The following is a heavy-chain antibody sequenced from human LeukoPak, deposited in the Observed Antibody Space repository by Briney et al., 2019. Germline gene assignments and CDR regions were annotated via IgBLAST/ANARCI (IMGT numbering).Heavy chain of an antibody. CDR2: IYYSGST. Sequence: SETLSLTCTVSGGSISSPSYYWGWIRQPPGKGLEWIGSIYYSGSTYYNPSLKSRVTISVDKSKNQFSLKLSSVTAADTAVYYCARKRSSGYHYYYYYMDVWGKGTTVTVSS. D-gene: IGHD3-22*01. CDR3: ARKRSSGYHYYYYYMDV. CDR1: GGSISSPSYY. V-gene: IGHV4-39*01. J-gene: IGHJ6*03.